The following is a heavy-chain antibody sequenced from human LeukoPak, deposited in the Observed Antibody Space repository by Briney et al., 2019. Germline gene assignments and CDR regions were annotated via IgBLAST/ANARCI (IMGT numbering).Heavy chain of an antibody. CDR1: GGTFSSYA. D-gene: IGHD5-12*01. J-gene: IGHJ3*02. Sequence: ASVKVSCKASGGTFSSYAISWVRQAPGQGLEWMGRIIPILGIANYAQKFQGRVTITADESTSTAYMELSSLRSEDTAVYYCARDLGYSGYDLAFDIWGQGTMVTVSS. CDR2: IIPILGIA. CDR3: ARDLGYSGYDLAFDI. V-gene: IGHV1-69*04.